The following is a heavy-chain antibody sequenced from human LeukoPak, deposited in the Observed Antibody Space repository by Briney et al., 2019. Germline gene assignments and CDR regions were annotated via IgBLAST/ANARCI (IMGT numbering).Heavy chain of an antibody. CDR2: IYYSGST. V-gene: IGHV4-59*01. CDR1: GVSFSSYY. Sequence: SETLSLTCTVSGVSFSSYYWSWIRQPPGKGLEWIAYIYYSGSTNYNPSLKSRVNISVDTYKNQFSLKLSSVTAADTAVYYCAGSYYYGSGIYSAFDYWGQGTLVTVSS. D-gene: IGHD3-10*01. CDR3: AGSYYYGSGIYSAFDY. J-gene: IGHJ4*02.